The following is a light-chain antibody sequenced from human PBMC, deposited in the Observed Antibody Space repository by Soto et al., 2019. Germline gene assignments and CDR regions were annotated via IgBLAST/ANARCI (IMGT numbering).Light chain of an antibody. Sequence: IVLTQSPANRSVCPGGRSERSCRASQSVSSHLAWYQQKPGQAPRLLIYDASNRATGIPARFSGSGSGTDFTLTISSLEPEDFAVYYCQQRSNWPLTFGGGTRLEIK. CDR2: DAS. CDR1: QSVSSH. V-gene: IGKV3-11*01. J-gene: IGKJ5*01. CDR3: QQRSNWPLT.